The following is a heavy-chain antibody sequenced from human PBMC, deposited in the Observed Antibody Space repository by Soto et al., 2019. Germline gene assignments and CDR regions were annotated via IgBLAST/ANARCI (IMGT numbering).Heavy chain of an antibody. J-gene: IGHJ4*02. CDR1: GYRFNNYW. Sequence: GESLKISCKGSGYRFNNYWIGWVRQMPGKGLEWMGIIYPGDSDTRYSPSFQGQVTISADKSINTAYLQWSSLKASDTAMYYCARDYCSGTTCYEVDYWGQGTQVTVSS. V-gene: IGHV5-51*01. CDR2: IYPGDSDT. CDR3: ARDYCSGTTCYEVDY. D-gene: IGHD2-2*01.